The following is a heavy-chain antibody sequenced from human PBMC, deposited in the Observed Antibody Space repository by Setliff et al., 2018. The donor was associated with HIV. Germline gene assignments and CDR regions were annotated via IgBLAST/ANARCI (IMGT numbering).Heavy chain of an antibody. Sequence: KTSETLSLTCTVSGGSASNSRYYWAWIRQPPGKGLEYIGSIHYNEKTYYNPSLKSRVTISIDTSKNQFSPNLTSVTAADTAVYYCASRVYYYDSNNFLREEGFDPWGQGTLVTVSS. CDR3: ASRVYYYDSNNFLREEGFDP. CDR1: GGSASNSRYY. CDR2: IHYNEKT. J-gene: IGHJ5*02. V-gene: IGHV4-39*01. D-gene: IGHD3-22*01.